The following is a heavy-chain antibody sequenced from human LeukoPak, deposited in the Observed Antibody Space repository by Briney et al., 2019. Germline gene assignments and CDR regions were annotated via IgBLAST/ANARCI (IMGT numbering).Heavy chain of an antibody. CDR2: INHSGST. D-gene: IGHD4-17*01. CDR3: ASGYGDYLDNRFDP. CDR1: GGSFSGYY. J-gene: IGHJ5*02. Sequence: PSETLSLTCAVYGGSFSGYYWSWIRQPPGKGLEWIGEINHSGSTNYNPSLKSRVTISVDTSKNQFSLKLSSVTAADTAVYYCASGYGDYLDNRFDPLGQGTLVTVSS. V-gene: IGHV4-34*01.